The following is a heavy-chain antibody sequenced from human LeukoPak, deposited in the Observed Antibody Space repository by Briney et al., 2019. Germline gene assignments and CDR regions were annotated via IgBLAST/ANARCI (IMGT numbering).Heavy chain of an antibody. D-gene: IGHD3-22*01. CDR2: ISSGSSYI. V-gene: IGHV3-21*01. Sequence: GGSLRLSCAASGFTFSSYSMNWVRQAPGKGLEWVSSISSGSSYIYYADSVKGRITIPRDNAKNSLYLQMNSLRAEDTAVYYCARDRRSGSYDSTDASDYWGQGTLVTVSS. J-gene: IGHJ4*02. CDR3: ARDRRSGSYDSTDASDY. CDR1: GFTFSSYS.